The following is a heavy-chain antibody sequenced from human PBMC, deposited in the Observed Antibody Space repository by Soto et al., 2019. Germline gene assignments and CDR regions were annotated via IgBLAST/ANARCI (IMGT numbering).Heavy chain of an antibody. J-gene: IGHJ5*02. Sequence: SETLSLTCAVSGGSISSGGYSWSWIRQPPGKGLEWIGYIYHSGSTYYNPSLKSRVTISVDKSKNQFSLKLSSVTAADTAVYYCARDYMVRGVMRWFDPWGQGTLVNV. CDR3: ARDYMVRGVMRWFDP. CDR1: GGSISSGGYS. V-gene: IGHV4-30-2*01. D-gene: IGHD3-10*01. CDR2: IYHSGST.